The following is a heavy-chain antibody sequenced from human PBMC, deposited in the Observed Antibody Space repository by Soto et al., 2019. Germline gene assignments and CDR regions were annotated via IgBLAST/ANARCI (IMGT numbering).Heavy chain of an antibody. CDR3: SFEYRSGWSSGSHYYGMDV. V-gene: IGHV1-2*04. D-gene: IGHD6-19*01. CDR1: GYTFTGYY. Sequence: XSVKVSCNASGYTFTGYYMHWVRQAPGQGLEWMGWINPNSGGTNYAQKFQGWVTMTRDKSTSTAYMELSSLRSEDTAVYYCSFEYRSGWSSGSHYYGMDVWGQGTTVTVSS. J-gene: IGHJ6*01. CDR2: INPNSGGT.